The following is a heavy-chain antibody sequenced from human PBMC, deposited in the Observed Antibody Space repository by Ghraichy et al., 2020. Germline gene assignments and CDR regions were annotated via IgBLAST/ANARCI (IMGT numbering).Heavy chain of an antibody. J-gene: IGHJ4*02. D-gene: IGHD3-22*01. CDR2: ISGSGGST. V-gene: IGHV3-23*01. Sequence: GESLNISCAASGFTFSSYAMSWVRQAPGKGLEWVSAISGSGGSTYYADSVKGRFTISRDNSKNTLYLQMNSLRAEDTAVYYCAKFLVPNTMIVVGGFDYWGQGTLVTVSS. CDR3: AKFLVPNTMIVVGGFDY. CDR1: GFTFSSYA.